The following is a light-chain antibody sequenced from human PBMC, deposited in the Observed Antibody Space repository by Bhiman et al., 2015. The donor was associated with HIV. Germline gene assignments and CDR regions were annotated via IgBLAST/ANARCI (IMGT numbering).Light chain of an antibody. CDR3: AAWDDSLNGLVV. V-gene: IGLV1-51*02. CDR1: SSNIGSNY. J-gene: IGLJ2*01. Sequence: QSVLTQPPSVSAAPGQKVTISCSGSSSNIGSNYVSWYQQLPGTAPKLLIYENNKRPSGIPDRFSGSKSGTSASLAISGLQAEDEADYYCAAWDDSLNGLVVFGGGTKLTVL. CDR2: ENN.